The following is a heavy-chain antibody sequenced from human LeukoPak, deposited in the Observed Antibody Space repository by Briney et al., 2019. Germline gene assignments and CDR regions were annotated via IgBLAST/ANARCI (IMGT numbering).Heavy chain of an antibody. CDR3: ARKENVYYYFDY. J-gene: IGHJ4*02. V-gene: IGHV4-28*01. CDR1: GYSITSSSW. D-gene: IGHD3-10*01. Sequence: SDTLSLTCAVSGYSITSSSWWGWVRQPPGKGLEWIGYIYHSGTTYYNPSLQSRVTMSVDTSKNQFSLKLSSVTAVDTAVYYCARKENVYYYFDYWGQGTLVTVSS. CDR2: IYHSGTT.